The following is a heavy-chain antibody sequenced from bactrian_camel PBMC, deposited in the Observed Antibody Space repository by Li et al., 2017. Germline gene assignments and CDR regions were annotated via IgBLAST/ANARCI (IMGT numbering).Heavy chain of an antibody. CDR2: TTSNGGRT. CDR3: AARGPYCYTKLSVRAFTY. Sequence: VQLVESGGGLVQPGGSLRLSCAASGFTYSSYYMTWVCQAPGKGLEWVSHTTSNGGRTRYADFVKGRFTISRDNAKNTLYLQMNALENEDTAMYYCAARGPYCYTKLSVRAFTYWGQGTQVTVSS. V-gene: IGHV3S40*01. J-gene: IGHJ4*01. CDR1: GFTYSSYY. D-gene: IGHD2*01.